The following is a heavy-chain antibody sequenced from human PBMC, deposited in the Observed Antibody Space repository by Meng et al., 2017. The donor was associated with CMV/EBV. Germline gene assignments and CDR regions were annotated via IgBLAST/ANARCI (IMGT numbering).Heavy chain of an antibody. CDR2: MNPNSGNT. V-gene: IGHV1-8*03. J-gene: IGHJ4*02. CDR3: ARMGCSSSTSCW. D-gene: IGHD2-2*01. Sequence: ASVKVSCKASGYTFTSYDINWVRQATGQGLEWMGWMNPNSGNTGYAQKFQGRVTITRNTSISTAYMELSSLRSEDTAVYYCARMGCSSSTSCWWGQGTLVTVSS. CDR1: GYTFTSYD.